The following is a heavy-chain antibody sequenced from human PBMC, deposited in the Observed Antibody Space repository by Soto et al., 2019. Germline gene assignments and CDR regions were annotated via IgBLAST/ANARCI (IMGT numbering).Heavy chain of an antibody. CDR3: EKNSGCDHYYGMGV. V-gene: IGHV3-23*01. Sequence: EVQVLESGGGLVQPGGSLRLSCAASGFVFSAYAMTWVRQAPGKGLEWVSGLTGSGGTTYYADSVKGRFTISRDNSKNPLDLQMNSLRAEDTAVYYCEKNSGCDHYYGMGVWGQGTTVTVSS. J-gene: IGHJ6*01. D-gene: IGHD5-12*01. CDR2: LTGSGGTT. CDR1: GFVFSAYA.